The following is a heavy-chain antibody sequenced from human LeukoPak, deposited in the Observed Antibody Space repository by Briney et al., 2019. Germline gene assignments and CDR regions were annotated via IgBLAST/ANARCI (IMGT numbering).Heavy chain of an antibody. CDR1: GYTFTSYY. J-gene: IGHJ4*02. D-gene: IGHD6-13*01. CDR3: IAADVSPGEGY. Sequence: GASVKVSCKASGYTFTSYYMHWVRQAPGKGLEWVSVIYSGGSTYYADSVKGRFTISRDNSKNTLYLQMNSLRAEDTAVYYCIAADVSPGEGYWGQGTLVTVSS. CDR2: IYSGGST. V-gene: IGHV3-53*01.